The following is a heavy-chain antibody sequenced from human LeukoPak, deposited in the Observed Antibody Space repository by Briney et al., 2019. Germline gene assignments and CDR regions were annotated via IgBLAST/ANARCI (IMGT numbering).Heavy chain of an antibody. D-gene: IGHD3-3*01. CDR3: ARDSPITIFGVVIGVRFDP. J-gene: IGHJ5*02. Sequence: SQTLSLTCAISGDSASSNSAAWNWITQSPSRSLEWLGRTYYRSKWYNDYAVSVKSRITINPDTSKNQFSLQPNSLTPEDTAVYYCARDSPITIFGVVIGVRFDPWGEGTLVTVSS. CDR1: GDSASSNSAA. V-gene: IGHV6-1*01. CDR2: TYYRSKWYN.